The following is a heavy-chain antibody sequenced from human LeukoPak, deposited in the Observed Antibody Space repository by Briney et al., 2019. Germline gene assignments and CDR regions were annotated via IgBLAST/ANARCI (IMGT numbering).Heavy chain of an antibody. V-gene: IGHV3-15*01. CDR3: ATDFYDST. J-gene: IGHJ5*02. CDR2: IRSNSDGGTI. Sequence: GGSLRLSCAASGFTFSTYWMSWVRQAPGKGLEWVGRIRSNSDGGTIDYAAPVKGRFTLSRDDSKNTLYLQMNSLQTEDTAVYYCATDFYDSTWGQGTLVTVSS. D-gene: IGHD3-22*01. CDR1: GFTFSTYW.